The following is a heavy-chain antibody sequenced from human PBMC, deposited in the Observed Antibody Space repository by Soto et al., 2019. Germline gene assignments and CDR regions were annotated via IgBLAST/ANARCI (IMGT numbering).Heavy chain of an antibody. CDR1: GFSLSTSGVG. CDR2: IYWNDDK. V-gene: IGHV2-5*01. CDR3: AHPLDYYYDSSGSSH. Sequence: SGPTLVNPTQTLTLTCTFSGFSLSTSGVGVGWIRQPPGTALEWLALIYWNDDKRYSPSLKSRLTITKDTTKNQVVLTMTNMAPVDTATYYCAHPLDYYYDSSGSSHWGQGTLVTVSS. J-gene: IGHJ4*02. D-gene: IGHD3-22*01.